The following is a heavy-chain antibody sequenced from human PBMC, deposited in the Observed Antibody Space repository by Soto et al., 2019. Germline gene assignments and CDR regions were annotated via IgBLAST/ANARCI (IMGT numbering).Heavy chain of an antibody. J-gene: IGHJ4*02. CDR1: GFTFSSYA. D-gene: IGHD6-13*01. CDR3: AKAVPSIAAAGTSFFDY. CDR2: ISGSGGST. V-gene: IGHV3-23*01. Sequence: GGSLRLSCAASGFTFSSYAMSWVRQAPGKGLEWVSAISGSGGSTYYADSVKGRFTISRDNSKNTMYLQMNSLRAEDTAVYYCAKAVPSIAAAGTSFFDYWGQGTLVTVSS.